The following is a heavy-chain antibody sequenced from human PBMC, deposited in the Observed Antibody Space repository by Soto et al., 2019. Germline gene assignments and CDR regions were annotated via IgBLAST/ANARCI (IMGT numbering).Heavy chain of an antibody. D-gene: IGHD3-22*01. V-gene: IGHV1-58*01. CDR2: IVVGSGNT. CDR1: GFTFTSSA. J-gene: IGHJ6*02. Sequence: GASVKVSCKASGFTFTSSAVQWVRQARGQRLGGIGWIVVGSGNTNYAQKFQERVTITRDMSTSTAYMELSSLRSEDTAVYYCAADPYDSSGYYFWASRYYGMDVWGQGTTVTVSS. CDR3: AADPYDSSGYYFWASRYYGMDV.